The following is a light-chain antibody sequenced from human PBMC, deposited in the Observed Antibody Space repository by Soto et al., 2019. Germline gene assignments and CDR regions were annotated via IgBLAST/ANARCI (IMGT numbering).Light chain of an antibody. J-gene: IGKJ1*01. CDR3: QQYSSYSWT. V-gene: IGKV1-39*01. Sequence: DIQMTQSPSSLSASVGDRVTITCRASQSISRFLNWYQQKPGKAPKLLIYAASSLQSGVPSRFSGSGSGTDFTLTISSLQPEDFATYYCQQYSSYSWTFGQGTKVDIK. CDR2: AAS. CDR1: QSISRF.